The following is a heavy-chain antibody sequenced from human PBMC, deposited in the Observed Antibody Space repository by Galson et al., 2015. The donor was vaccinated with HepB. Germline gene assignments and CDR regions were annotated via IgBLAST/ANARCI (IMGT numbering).Heavy chain of an antibody. Sequence: SLRLSCAASGFTFSGSAMHWVRQASGKGLEWVGRIRSKANSYATAYAASVKGRFTISRDDSKNTAYLQINSLKTEDTAVYYCTVNDYGDSAGYWGQGTLVTVSS. CDR3: TVNDYGDSAGY. CDR1: GFTFSGSA. CDR2: IRSKANSYAT. D-gene: IGHD4-17*01. V-gene: IGHV3-73*01. J-gene: IGHJ4*02.